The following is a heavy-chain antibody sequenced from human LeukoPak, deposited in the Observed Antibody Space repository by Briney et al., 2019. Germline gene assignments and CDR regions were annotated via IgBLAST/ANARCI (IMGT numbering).Heavy chain of an antibody. D-gene: IGHD6-13*01. CDR2: ISAYNGNT. J-gene: IGHJ4*02. CDR3: ARVYSDSRGGDF. CDR1: GYTFTNNG. Sequence: ASVKLSCNSSGYTFTNNGFIWVRHAPGQRPGGMGWISAYNGNTNYAPKLQDRVSMTTDTSTSTAYLVLRSLTSDDTAVYYCARVYSDSRGGDFWGRGTVIMVSA. V-gene: IGHV1-18*01.